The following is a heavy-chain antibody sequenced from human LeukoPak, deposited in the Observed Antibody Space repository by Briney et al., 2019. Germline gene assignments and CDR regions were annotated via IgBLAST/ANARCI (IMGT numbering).Heavy chain of an antibody. Sequence: PSETLSLTCSVAGGSISSSNYYWGWIRQPPGKGLEWIGNVYYTGSTYYNPSLKSRVTISVDTSKNQFSLKLSSVTAAATAVYYCARHKTSIVDTDMGPWGQGTLVTVSS. CDR1: GGSISSSNYY. CDR3: ARHKTSIVDTDMGP. D-gene: IGHD5-18*01. J-gene: IGHJ5*02. CDR2: VYYTGST. V-gene: IGHV4-39*01.